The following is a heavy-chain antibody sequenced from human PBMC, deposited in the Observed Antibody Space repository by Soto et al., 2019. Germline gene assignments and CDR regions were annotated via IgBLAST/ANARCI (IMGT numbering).Heavy chain of an antibody. V-gene: IGHV1-3*01. J-gene: IGHJ6*03. D-gene: IGHD5-12*01. CDR1: GYTFTSYA. Sequence: ASVKVSCKASGYTFTSYAMHWVRQAPGQRLEWMGWINAGNGNTKYSQKFQGWVTMTRDTSISTAYMELSRLRSDDTAVYYCARGPATIPYYYYYIDVWGKGTTVTVSS. CDR2: INAGNGNT. CDR3: ARGPATIPYYYYYIDV.